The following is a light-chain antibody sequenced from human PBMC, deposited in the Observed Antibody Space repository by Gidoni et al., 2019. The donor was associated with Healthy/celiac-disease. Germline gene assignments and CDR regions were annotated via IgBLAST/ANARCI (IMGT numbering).Light chain of an antibody. CDR2: GAS. Sequence: EIVLTQSPGTLSLSPGERATLSCRASQSLTDTYLAWYQQKPGQAPRLLIYGASSRATGIPDRFSGSGSGTDFTLNISRLESEDFAVYYCQQYVRSPVTFXGXTKVEIK. CDR3: QQYVRSPVT. CDR1: QSLTDTY. V-gene: IGKV3-20*01. J-gene: IGKJ4*01.